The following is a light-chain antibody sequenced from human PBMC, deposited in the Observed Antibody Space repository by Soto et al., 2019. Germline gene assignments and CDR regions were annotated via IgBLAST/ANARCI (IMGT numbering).Light chain of an antibody. CDR2: GAS. CDR3: QQYNNWPLT. J-gene: IGKJ1*01. V-gene: IGKV3-15*01. CDR1: QSVSSSY. Sequence: EIVLTQSPGTLSLSPGERATLSCRASQSVSSSYLAWYQQKPGQAPRLLIYGASTRATGIPARFSGSGSETEFTLTISSLQSEDFAVYYCQQYNNWPLTFGQGTKVDIK.